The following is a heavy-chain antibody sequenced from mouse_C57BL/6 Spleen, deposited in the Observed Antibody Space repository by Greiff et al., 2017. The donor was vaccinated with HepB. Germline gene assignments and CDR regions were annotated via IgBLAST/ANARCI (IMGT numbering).Heavy chain of an antibody. CDR3: TTGPLYGSAMDY. D-gene: IGHD1-1*01. J-gene: IGHJ4*01. Sequence: EVNVVESGAELVRPGASVKLSCTASGFNIKDDYMHWVKQRPEQGLEWIGWIDPENGDTEYASKFQGKATITADTSSNTAYLQLSSLTSEDTAVSYCTTGPLYGSAMDYWGQGTSVTVSS. V-gene: IGHV14-4*01. CDR2: IDPENGDT. CDR1: GFNIKDDY.